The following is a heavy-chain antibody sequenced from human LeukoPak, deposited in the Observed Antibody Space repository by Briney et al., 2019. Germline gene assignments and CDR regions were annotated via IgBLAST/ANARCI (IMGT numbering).Heavy chain of an antibody. CDR3: ARDGWLQPEDAFDI. CDR1: GFTVTSNY. V-gene: IGHV3-53*01. D-gene: IGHD5-24*01. Sequence: GGSLRLSCAASGFTVTSNYMSWVRQAPGKGLEGFSAIYSGGSTYHAEAVKGRFTISRDNSKNTLYLQMNSLRAEDTAVYYCARDGWLQPEDAFDIWGQGTMVTVSS. J-gene: IGHJ3*02. CDR2: IYSGGST.